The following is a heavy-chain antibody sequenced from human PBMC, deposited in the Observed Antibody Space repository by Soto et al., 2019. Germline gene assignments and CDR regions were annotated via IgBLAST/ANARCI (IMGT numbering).Heavy chain of an antibody. CDR2: IYYSGST. Sequence: SETLSLTCTVSGGSISSGDYYWSWIRQPPGKGLEWIGYIYYSGSTYYNPSLKSRVTISVDTSKNQFSLKLSSVTAADTAVYYCARVPFKYCTNGVFYGGYYFDYWGQGTLVAVSS. J-gene: IGHJ4*02. D-gene: IGHD2-8*01. CDR1: GGSISSGDYY. CDR3: ARVPFKYCTNGVFYGGYYFDY. V-gene: IGHV4-30-4*01.